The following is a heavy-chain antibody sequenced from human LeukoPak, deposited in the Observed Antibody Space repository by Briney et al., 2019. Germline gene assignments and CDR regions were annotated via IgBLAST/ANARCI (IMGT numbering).Heavy chain of an antibody. V-gene: IGHV4-59*08. Sequence: PSETLSLTCTVSGGSISSYYWSWIRQPPGKGLEWIGYIYYSGSTNYNPSLKSRVTISVDTSKNQFSLKLSSVTAADTAAYYCARRGRTVAFFDYWGQGTLVTVSS. CDR1: GGSISSYY. CDR2: IYYSGST. J-gene: IGHJ4*02. D-gene: IGHD6-19*01. CDR3: ARRGRTVAFFDY.